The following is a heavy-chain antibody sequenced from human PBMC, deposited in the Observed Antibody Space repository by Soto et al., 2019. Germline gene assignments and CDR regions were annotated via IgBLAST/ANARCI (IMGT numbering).Heavy chain of an antibody. J-gene: IGHJ4*02. Sequence: SETLSLTCAVSGGSISSGGYSWSWIRQPPGKGLEWIGYIYHSGSTYYNPSLKSRVTISVDRSKNQFSLKLSSVTAADTAVYYCAGGYGDTYFDYWGQGTLVTVSS. CDR3: AGGYGDTYFDY. CDR2: IYHSGST. D-gene: IGHD4-17*01. CDR1: GGSISSGGYS. V-gene: IGHV4-30-2*01.